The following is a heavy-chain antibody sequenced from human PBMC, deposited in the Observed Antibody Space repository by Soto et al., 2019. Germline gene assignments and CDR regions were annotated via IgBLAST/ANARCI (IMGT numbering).Heavy chain of an antibody. Sequence: GGSLRLSSAAPEFTFRSYWRSWVRQPPGKGLEWVANIKQDGSEKYHADSVEGRFTISRDNAKNSLYLQMNSLRVEDTAMYYCARDPGYCSSGSCRWFDPWGQGTLVTVSS. J-gene: IGHJ5*02. CDR3: ARDPGYCSSGSCRWFDP. CDR2: IKQDGSEK. D-gene: IGHD2-15*01. V-gene: IGHV3-7*03. CDR1: EFTFRSYW.